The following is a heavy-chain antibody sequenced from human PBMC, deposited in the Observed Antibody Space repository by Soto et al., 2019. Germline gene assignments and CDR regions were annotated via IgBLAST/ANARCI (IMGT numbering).Heavy chain of an antibody. V-gene: IGHV3-11*01. J-gene: IGHJ4*02. D-gene: IGHD2-15*01. CDR1: GFIFSNYY. CDR3: SRNRHAGYCTGGSCLTPFDS. CDR2: ISSDGRTT. Sequence: GGSLRLSCAASGFIFSNYYMSWIRQAPGKGLEYLSYISSDGRTTYNADSVKGRFTISRDNAKNSLYLQMNSLRAEDTAVYYCSRNRHAGYCTGGSCLTPFDSWGQGTLVTVSS.